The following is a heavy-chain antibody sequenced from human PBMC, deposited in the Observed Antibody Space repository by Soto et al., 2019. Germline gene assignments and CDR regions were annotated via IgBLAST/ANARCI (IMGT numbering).Heavy chain of an antibody. D-gene: IGHD2-2*01. V-gene: IGHV3-33*06. J-gene: IGHJ6*02. CDR1: G. CDR3: RKHRGPAGNYGLDI. Sequence: GRRWVRKDPGKGLEWVAVIWYDGSNKYYADSVTGRFTISRDNSKNTLNLQMNSLRAEDTAVYYCRKHRGPAGNYGLDIWGQGTTVTGS. CDR2: IWYDGSNK.